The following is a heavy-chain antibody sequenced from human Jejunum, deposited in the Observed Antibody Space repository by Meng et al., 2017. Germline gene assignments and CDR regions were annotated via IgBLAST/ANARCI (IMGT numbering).Heavy chain of an antibody. CDR1: GASISGADYY. V-gene: IGHV4-30-4*01. D-gene: IGHD3-16*01. Sequence: QVQLQESGPGLVKPSQTLSPTRTVSGASISGADYYWSWIRQPPGKGLEWIGYIYYSGATYSNPSLKSRATISIDTSKNQFSLRLTSVTAADTAVYYCVREKRRTYYFDYWGQGTLVTVSS. CDR3: VREKRRTYYFDY. J-gene: IGHJ4*02. CDR2: IYYSGAT.